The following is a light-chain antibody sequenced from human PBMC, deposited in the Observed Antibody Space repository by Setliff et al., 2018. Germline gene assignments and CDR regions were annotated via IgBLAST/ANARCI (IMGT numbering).Light chain of an antibody. Sequence: QSALAQPASVSGSLGQSITISCTGTSSDVGSYNLVSWYQQHPGKAPKVMIYDVSKRPSGVSNRFSGSKSGNTASLTISGLQAEDEADYHCCSYAGSSTFGPYVFGTGTKVTVL. CDR2: DVS. V-gene: IGLV2-23*02. J-gene: IGLJ1*01. CDR1: SSDVGSYNL. CDR3: CSYAGSSTFGPYV.